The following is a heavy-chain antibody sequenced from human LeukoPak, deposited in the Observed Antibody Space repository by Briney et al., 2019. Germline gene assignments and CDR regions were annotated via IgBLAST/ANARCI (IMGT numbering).Heavy chain of an antibody. CDR1: GYTFTSYV. CDR2: INTNTGNP. D-gene: IGHD5-18*01. V-gene: IGHV7-4-1*02. CDR3: ASEDTAMAKRG. Sequence: ASVKVSCKASGYTFTSYVIHWVRQAPGQGLEWMGWINTNTGNPTYAQGFTGRFVFSLDTSVSTAYLQISSLKAEDTAVYYCASEDTAMAKRGWGQGTLVTVSS. J-gene: IGHJ4*02.